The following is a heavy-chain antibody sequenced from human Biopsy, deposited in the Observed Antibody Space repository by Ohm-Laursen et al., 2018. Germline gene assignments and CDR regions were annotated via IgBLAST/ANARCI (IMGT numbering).Heavy chain of an antibody. V-gene: IGHV3-48*03. CDR1: GLSIGTNY. D-gene: IGHD1-26*01. J-gene: IGHJ3*01. Sequence: SLRLSCAASGLSIGTNYMNWVRQAPGKGMGWISYIYGGGSPVSYADSVKGRFTISRDNAQNSLYLHMNSLRAEDTAVYYCARLNSGTYDASDLWGQGTMVIVSS. CDR3: ARLNSGTYDASDL. CDR2: IYGGGSPV.